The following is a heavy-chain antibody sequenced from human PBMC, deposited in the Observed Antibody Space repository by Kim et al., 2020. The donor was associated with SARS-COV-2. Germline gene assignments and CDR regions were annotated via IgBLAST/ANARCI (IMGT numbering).Heavy chain of an antibody. CDR2: IDPSDSYT. J-gene: IGHJ6*02. Sequence: GESLKISCKGSGYSFTSYWISWVRQMPGKGLEWMGRIDPSDSYTNYSPSFQGHVTISADKSISTAYLQWSSLKASDTAMYYCARTGGSGPYYYYGMDVWGQGTTVTVSS. V-gene: IGHV5-10-1*01. CDR1: GYSFTSYW. D-gene: IGHD3-10*01. CDR3: ARTGGSGPYYYYGMDV.